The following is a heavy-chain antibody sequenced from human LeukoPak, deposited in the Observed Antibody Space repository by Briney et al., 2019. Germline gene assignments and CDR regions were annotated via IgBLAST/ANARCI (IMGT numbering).Heavy chain of an antibody. V-gene: IGHV1-2*02. CDR3: AREGIKYSSSRPFDY. CDR2: INPNSGGT. J-gene: IGHJ4*02. Sequence: GASVKVSCKASGYTFTAYYMHWVRQAPGQGLEWMGWINPNSGGTNYAQKFQGRVTMTRDTSISTAYMELSRLRSDDTAVYYCAREGIKYSSSRPFDYWGQGTLVTVSS. D-gene: IGHD6-6*01. CDR1: GYTFTAYY.